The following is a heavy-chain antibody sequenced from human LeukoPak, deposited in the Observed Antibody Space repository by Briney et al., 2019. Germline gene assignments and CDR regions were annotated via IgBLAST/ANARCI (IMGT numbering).Heavy chain of an antibody. Sequence: ASVKVSCKASGYTFTSYGISWVRQAPGQGLEWMGWISAYNGNTNYAQKLQGRVTMTTDTSTSTAYMELRSLRSDDTAVYYCARDVLSDSSGYYYVLFDYWGQGTLVTVSS. D-gene: IGHD3-22*01. V-gene: IGHV1-18*01. CDR2: ISAYNGNT. J-gene: IGHJ4*02. CDR3: ARDVLSDSSGYYYVLFDY. CDR1: GYTFTSYG.